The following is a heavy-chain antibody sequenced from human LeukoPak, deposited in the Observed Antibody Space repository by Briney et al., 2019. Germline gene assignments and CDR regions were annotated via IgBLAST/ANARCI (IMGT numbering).Heavy chain of an antibody. CDR3: VRVALPAAIYYYMDI. J-gene: IGHJ6*03. CDR1: GFTLDDYA. V-gene: IGHV3-43*01. Sequence: GGSLRLSCAASGFTLDDYAMHWVRQAPGKGLEWVSLLSWDGSTTYYADSVRGRFTVSRDTNKNSLLLQMNSLRTEDTALYYCVRVALPAAIYYYMDIWGKGTTVIVSS. D-gene: IGHD2-2*01. CDR2: LSWDGSTT.